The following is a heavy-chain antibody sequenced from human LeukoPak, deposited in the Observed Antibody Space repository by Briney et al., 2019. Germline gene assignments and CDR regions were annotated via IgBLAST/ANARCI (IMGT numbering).Heavy chain of an antibody. V-gene: IGHV1-46*01. J-gene: IGHJ4*02. CDR3: SSGFPESSSSSNFDY. CDR1: GYTFTSYY. CDR2: INPSSGNA. D-gene: IGHD6-6*01. Sequence: ASVKVSCKASGYTFTSYYMHWVRQAPGQGLEWMGMINPSSGNARYAQKFQGRVTMARDTSTSTMYMELSSLRSEDTAVYYCSSGFPESSSSSNFDYWGQGTLVTVSS.